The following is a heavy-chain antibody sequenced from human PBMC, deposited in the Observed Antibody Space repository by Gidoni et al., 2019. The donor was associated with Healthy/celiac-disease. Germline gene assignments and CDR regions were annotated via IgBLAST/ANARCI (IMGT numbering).Heavy chain of an antibody. CDR2: IDPSDSYT. D-gene: IGHD4-17*01. V-gene: IGHV5-10-1*01. CDR3: ASQRVGDYGDYGPSDY. CDR1: GYGFPRYW. Sequence: EVQLVQSGAEVKKPGEPRGRSGKGSGYGFPRYWTSWVRQMPGKGLEWMGGIDPSDSYTNYSPSFQGHVTISADKSISTAYLQWSSLKASDTAMYYCASQRVGDYGDYGPSDYWGQGTLVTVSS. J-gene: IGHJ4*02.